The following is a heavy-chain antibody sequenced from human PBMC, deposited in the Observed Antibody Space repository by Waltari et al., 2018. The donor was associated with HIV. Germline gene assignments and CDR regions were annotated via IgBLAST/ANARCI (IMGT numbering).Heavy chain of an antibody. CDR3: GREGDYYDSSPFDY. CDR2: ISWDGSNK. CDR1: GFTFNPYA. V-gene: IGHV3-30-3*01. J-gene: IGHJ4*02. D-gene: IGHD3-22*01. Sequence: QVQLVESGGGVVQPGRSLRLSCAASGFTFNPYAMHWVRQAPGNGLEWGAVISWDGSNKHYADSVKGRCTISRDNSRNSLYLQMSSLRAEDTAVYYCGREGDYYDSSPFDYWGQGTLVTVSS.